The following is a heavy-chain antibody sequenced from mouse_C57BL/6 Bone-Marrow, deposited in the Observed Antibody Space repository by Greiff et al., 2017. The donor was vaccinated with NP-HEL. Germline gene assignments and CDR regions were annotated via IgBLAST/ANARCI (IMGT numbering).Heavy chain of an antibody. CDR1: GYSITSGYY. J-gene: IGHJ2*01. Sequence: EVQLQESGPGLVKPSQSLSLTCSVTGYSITSGYYWNWIRQFPGNKLEWMGYISYDGSNNYNPSLKNRISITRDTSKNQFFLKLNSVTTEDTATYYCARRAGSSPYYFDYWGQGTTLTVSS. D-gene: IGHD1-1*01. V-gene: IGHV3-6*01. CDR2: ISYDGSN. CDR3: ARRAGSSPYYFDY.